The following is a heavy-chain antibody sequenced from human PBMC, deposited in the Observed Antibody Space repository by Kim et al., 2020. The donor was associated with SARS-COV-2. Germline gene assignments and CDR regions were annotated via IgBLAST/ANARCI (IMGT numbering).Heavy chain of an antibody. V-gene: IGHV3-30*07. Sequence: AAPVTDRLPISRDNSKNTLYLHMNSLRAEDTAVYYCARDATHYYGSGSLDYWGKGTLVTVSS. CDR3: ARDATHYYGSGSLDY. J-gene: IGHJ4*02. D-gene: IGHD3-10*01.